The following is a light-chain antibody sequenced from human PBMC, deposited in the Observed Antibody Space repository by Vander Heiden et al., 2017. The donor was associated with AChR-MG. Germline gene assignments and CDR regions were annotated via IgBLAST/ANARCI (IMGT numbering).Light chain of an antibody. V-gene: IGKV3-20*01. CDR2: GAS. J-gene: IGKJ5*01. Sequence: ELVLTQSPGTLSLSPGERATLSCRASQSVSRRYLVWYQQKPGQAPRLLIYGASTRATGIPDRFSGSESGTDFTLTISRLEPEDFAVYYCQQYGSSPPVTFGQGTRLEIK. CDR3: QQYGSSPPVT. CDR1: QSVSRRY.